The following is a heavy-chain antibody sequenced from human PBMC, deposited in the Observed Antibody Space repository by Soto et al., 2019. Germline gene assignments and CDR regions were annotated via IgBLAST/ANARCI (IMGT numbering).Heavy chain of an antibody. D-gene: IGHD3-16*01. J-gene: IGHJ6*02. CDR3: AKGARRGFGYYYGMDV. CDR1: GGTLGSYG. V-gene: IGHV3-30*18. CDR2: ISYDGSNK. Sequence: GGPLRLRCAASGGTLGSYGRHWVRQAPGKGLEWVAVISYDGSNKYYADSVKGRFTISRDNSKNTLYLQMNSLRAEDTAVYYCAKGARRGFGYYYGMDVWGQGTTVTVSS.